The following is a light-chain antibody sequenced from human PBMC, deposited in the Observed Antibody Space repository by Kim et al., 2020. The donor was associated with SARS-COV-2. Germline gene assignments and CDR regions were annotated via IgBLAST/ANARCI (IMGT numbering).Light chain of an antibody. CDR1: STNIGAGYD. CDR3: QSYDSDLTGV. V-gene: IGLV1-40*01. CDR2: GNI. J-gene: IGLJ3*02. Sequence: GQRVTIACTGTSTNIGAGYDVQWYQQLPGAAPKLVIYGNINRPSGVPDRFSGSRSGTSASLAITGLQAEDEADYYCQSYDSDLTGVFGGGTQLTVL.